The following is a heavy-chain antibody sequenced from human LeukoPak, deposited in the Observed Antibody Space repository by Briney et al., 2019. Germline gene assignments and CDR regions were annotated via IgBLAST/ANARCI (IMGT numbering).Heavy chain of an antibody. CDR1: GGSISSYY. CDR2: INHSGST. V-gene: IGHV4-34*01. CDR3: AAGYCSSTSCSGTDY. D-gene: IGHD2-2*01. Sequence: KTSETLSLTCTVSGGSISSYYWSWIRQPPGKGLEWIGEINHSGSTNYNPSLKSRVTISVDTSKSQFSLKLSSVTAADTAVYYCAAGYCSSTSCSGTDYWGQGTLVTVSS. J-gene: IGHJ4*02.